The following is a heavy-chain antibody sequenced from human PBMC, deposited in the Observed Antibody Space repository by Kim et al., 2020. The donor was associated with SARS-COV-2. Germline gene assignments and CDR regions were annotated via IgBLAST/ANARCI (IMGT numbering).Heavy chain of an antibody. V-gene: IGHV3-7*05. J-gene: IGHJ4*02. CDR2: IKQDGSEK. Sequence: GGSLRLSCAASGFTFRLYWMSWVRQAPGKGLEWVANIKQDGSEKYYVDSVKGRFTISRYNAKNSLYLQMDSLRVEDTAVYYCASTRTFDNWGPGTVVTVPS. CDR3: ASTRTFDN. CDR1: GFTFRLYW.